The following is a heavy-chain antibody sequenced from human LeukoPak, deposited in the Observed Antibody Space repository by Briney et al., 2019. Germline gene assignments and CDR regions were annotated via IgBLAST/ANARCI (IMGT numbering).Heavy chain of an antibody. J-gene: IGHJ6*02. V-gene: IGHV3-11*01. D-gene: IGHD6-19*01. CDR1: GFTFSDYY. CDR2: ISSSGSTI. CDR3: ARAEQSAYYYYGMDV. Sequence: GGSLRLSCAASGFTFSDYYMSWIRQAPGKGLGWVSYISSSGSTIYYADSVKGRFTISRDNAKNSLYLQMNSLRAEDTAVYYCARAEQSAYYYYGMDVWGQGTTVTVSS.